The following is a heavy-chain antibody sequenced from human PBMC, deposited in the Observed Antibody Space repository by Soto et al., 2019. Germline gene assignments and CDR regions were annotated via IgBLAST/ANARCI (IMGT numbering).Heavy chain of an antibody. D-gene: IGHD1-1*01. CDR2: IYYSGST. Sequence: SETLSLTCTVSGGSISSSSYYWGWIRQPPGKGLEWIGSIYYSGSTYYNPSLKSRVTISVDTSKNRFSLKLSSVTAADTAVYYCARPPTTGTTDYYGMDVWGQGTTVTVSS. CDR3: ARPPTTGTTDYYGMDV. V-gene: IGHV4-39*01. J-gene: IGHJ6*02. CDR1: GGSISSSSYY.